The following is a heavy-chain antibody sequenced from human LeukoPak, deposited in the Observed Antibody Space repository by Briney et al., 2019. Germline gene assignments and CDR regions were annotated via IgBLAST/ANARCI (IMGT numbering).Heavy chain of an antibody. Sequence: RGSLRLSCAASGFTFSSYWMHWVRQAPGKGLVWVSRINSDGSSTSYEDSVRGRFTISRDNAKNTLYLQMNSLRAEDTAVYYCARGLVATTPFDYWGQGTLVTVSS. D-gene: IGHD5-12*01. J-gene: IGHJ4*02. CDR3: ARGLVATTPFDY. V-gene: IGHV3-74*01. CDR1: GFTFSSYW. CDR2: INSDGSST.